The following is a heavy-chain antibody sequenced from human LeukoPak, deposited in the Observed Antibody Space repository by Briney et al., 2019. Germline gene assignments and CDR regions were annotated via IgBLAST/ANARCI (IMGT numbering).Heavy chain of an antibody. V-gene: IGHV4-31*03. CDR2: IYYGGST. J-gene: IGHJ5*02. CDR3: ARAVGATLHKLDP. CDR1: GGSISSGGYY. Sequence: TLSLTCTVSGGSISSGGYYWSWIRQHPGKGLEWIGYIYYGGSTYYNPSLKSRVTISVDTSKNQFSLKLSSVTAADTAVYYCARAVGATLHKLDPWGQGTLVTVSS. D-gene: IGHD1-26*01.